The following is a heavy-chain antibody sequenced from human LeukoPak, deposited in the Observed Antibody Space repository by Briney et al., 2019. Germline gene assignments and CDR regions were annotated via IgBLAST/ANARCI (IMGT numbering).Heavy chain of an antibody. V-gene: IGHV4-34*01. CDR2: INHSGST. Sequence: SETLSLTCAAYGGSFSGYYWSWIRQPPGKGLEWIGEINHSGSTNYNPSLKSRGTTSVDTSKNQFSLKLSSVTAADTAVYYCARGVVVVPAAISRRSYGMDVWGQGTTVTVSS. D-gene: IGHD2-2*02. CDR3: ARGVVVVPAAISRRSYGMDV. J-gene: IGHJ6*02. CDR1: GGSFSGYY.